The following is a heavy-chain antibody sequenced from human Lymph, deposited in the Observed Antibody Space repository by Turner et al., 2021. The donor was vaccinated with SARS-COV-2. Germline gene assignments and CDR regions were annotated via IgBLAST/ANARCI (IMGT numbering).Heavy chain of an antibody. J-gene: IGHJ6*02. D-gene: IGHD1-26*01. CDR1: GYTFTSYD. Sequence: QVQLVQSGSEVKKPGASVKVSCKASGYTFTSYDINWVRQATGQGLEGMGWMNPNSGNTGYAQKFQGRVTMTRNISISTAYMELSTLRSEDTAVYYCARGRYSGGGMDVWGQGTTVTVSS. CDR3: ARGRYSGGGMDV. V-gene: IGHV1-8*01. CDR2: MNPNSGNT.